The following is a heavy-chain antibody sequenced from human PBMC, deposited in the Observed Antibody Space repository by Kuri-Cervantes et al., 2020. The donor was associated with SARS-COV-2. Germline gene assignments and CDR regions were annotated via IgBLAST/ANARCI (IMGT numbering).Heavy chain of an antibody. CDR3: AKDGAEGSGSYYNG. J-gene: IGHJ4*02. CDR1: GFTFSSYA. Sequence: GGSLRLSCAASGFTFSSYAMSWVRQAPGKGLEWVSVIYSGGSSTYYADSVKGRFTISRDNSKNTLYLQMNSLRAEDTAVYYCAKDGAEGSGSYYNGWGQGTLVTVSS. V-gene: IGHV3-23*03. CDR2: IYSGGSST. D-gene: IGHD3-10*01.